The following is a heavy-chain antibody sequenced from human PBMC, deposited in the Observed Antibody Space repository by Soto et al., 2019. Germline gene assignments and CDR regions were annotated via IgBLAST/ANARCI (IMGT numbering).Heavy chain of an antibody. CDR2: IYYSGST. Sequence: QVQLQESCPGLVKPSQTLSLTCTVSGGSISSGGYYWSWIRQHPGKGLEWIGYIYYSGSTYYNPSLKSRVTISVDTSKNQFSLKLSSVTAADTDVYYCARSTNGALAWWAFDIWGQGTMVTVSS. CDR3: ARSTNGALAWWAFDI. D-gene: IGHD2-8*02. J-gene: IGHJ3*02. V-gene: IGHV4-31*03. CDR1: GGSISSGGYY.